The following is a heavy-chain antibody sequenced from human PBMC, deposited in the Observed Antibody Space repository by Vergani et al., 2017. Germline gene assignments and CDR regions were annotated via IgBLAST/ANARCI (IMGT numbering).Heavy chain of an antibody. CDR3: AKGGFCTSASCQDAFDV. J-gene: IGHJ3*01. V-gene: IGHV3-30*18. CDR1: GCTFSDFA. D-gene: IGHD2-15*01. Sequence: QVELVESGGGVVQPGGSLRLSCAASGCTFSDFAMHWLRQAPGKGPEWVALISYDGNGKYYGDSLKGQFTISRDNSKNTLFLQMSNLQIDDTAVYYCAKGGFCTSASCQDAFDVWGRGTQVIVSS. CDR2: ISYDGNGK.